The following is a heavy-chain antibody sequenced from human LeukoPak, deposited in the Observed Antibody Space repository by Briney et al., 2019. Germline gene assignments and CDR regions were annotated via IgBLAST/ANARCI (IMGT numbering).Heavy chain of an antibody. V-gene: IGHV3-13*01. J-gene: IGHJ4*02. CDR2: VSSGFHA. CDR1: GFTLGSHD. CDR3: VREARGYRYTYFDY. D-gene: IGHD5-18*01. Sequence: PGGSLRLSCTASGFTLGSHDMHWVRQIPGQGLEWVAAVSSGFHAFFADSVQGRFTVSREDARNSLYLQMNSLRAGDTAVYYCVREARGYRYTYFDYWGQGILVTVSS.